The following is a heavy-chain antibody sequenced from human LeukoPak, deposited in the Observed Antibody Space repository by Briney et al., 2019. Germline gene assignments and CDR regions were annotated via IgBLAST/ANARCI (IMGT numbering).Heavy chain of an antibody. CDR2: SSSGSIM. J-gene: IGHJ6*02. Sequence: PGGSLRLSCVASGFTFSSYEMNWVRQAPGKGLELVSYSSSGSIMYYADSVKGRFTISRDNAKNSLYLQMNSLRAEDTAVYYCARARYCANTICYIGGGLDVWGPGTTVTVSS. CDR1: GFTFSSYE. V-gene: IGHV3-48*03. CDR3: ARARYCANTICYIGGGLDV. D-gene: IGHD2-2*01.